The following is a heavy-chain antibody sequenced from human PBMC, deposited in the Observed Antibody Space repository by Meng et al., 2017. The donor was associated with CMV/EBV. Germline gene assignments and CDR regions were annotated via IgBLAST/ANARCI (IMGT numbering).Heavy chain of an antibody. CDR2: IYYSGST. CDR3: AREGSFDGEFSHYYYGMDV. D-gene: IGHD3-10*01. Sequence: SETLSLTCTVSGGPISSYYWNWIRQPPGKGLEWIGYIYYSGSTNYNPSLKSRVTISVDTSKNQFSLKLSSVTAADTAVYYCAREGSFDGEFSHYYYGMDVWGQGTTVTVSS. V-gene: IGHV4-59*01. J-gene: IGHJ6*02. CDR1: GGPISSYY.